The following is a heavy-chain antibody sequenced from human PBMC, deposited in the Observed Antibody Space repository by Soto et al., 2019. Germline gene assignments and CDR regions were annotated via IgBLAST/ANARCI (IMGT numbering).Heavy chain of an antibody. V-gene: IGHV1-18*01. CDR1: GYTFTSYG. Sequence: GASVKVSCKASGYTFTSYGISWVRQAPGQGLEWMGWISAYNGNTNYAQKLQGRVTMTTDTFTSTAYMELRSLRSDDTAVYYCARDFYCSGGSCYLDYWGKGTLVTVSS. CDR3: ARDFYCSGGSCYLDY. CDR2: ISAYNGNT. D-gene: IGHD2-15*01. J-gene: IGHJ4*02.